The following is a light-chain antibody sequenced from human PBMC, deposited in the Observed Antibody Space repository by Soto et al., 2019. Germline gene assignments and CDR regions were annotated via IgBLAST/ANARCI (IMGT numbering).Light chain of an antibody. J-gene: IGLJ2*01. CDR2: LNSDGTH. CDR3: QTWGTGIHVV. V-gene: IGLV4-69*02. CDR1: SGHSSYA. Sequence: QSVLTQSPSASASLGASVKLTCTLSSGHSSYAIAWHQQQPEKGPRYLMKLNSDGTHSKGDGIPDRFSGSRSGAERYLTISSLQSEDEADYYCQTWGTGIHVVFGGGTQLTVL.